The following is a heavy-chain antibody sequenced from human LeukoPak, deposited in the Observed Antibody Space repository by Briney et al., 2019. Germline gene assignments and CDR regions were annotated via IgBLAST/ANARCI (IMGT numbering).Heavy chain of an antibody. Sequence: GGSLRLSCAASGFTFSSYWMFWVRQAPGKGVEWVANIKQDGSDQYYVDSVKGRFTISRDNAKNSLFLQMNSLRAEDTAVYYCASKGTWSGYSDYWGQGTLVTVSS. V-gene: IGHV3-7*01. CDR2: IKQDGSDQ. D-gene: IGHD3-3*01. J-gene: IGHJ4*02. CDR1: GFTFSSYW. CDR3: ASKGTWSGYSDY.